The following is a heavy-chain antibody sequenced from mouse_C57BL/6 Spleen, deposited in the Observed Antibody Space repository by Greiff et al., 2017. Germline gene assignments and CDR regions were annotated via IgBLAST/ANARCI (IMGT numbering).Heavy chain of an antibody. V-gene: IGHV5-6*01. CDR3: ARDYDYDIYAMDY. CDR2: ISSGGSYT. CDR1: GFTFSSYG. Sequence: EVKLVESGGDLVKPGGSLKLSCAASGFTFSSYGMSWVRQTPDKRLEWVATISSGGSYTYYPDSVKGQFTISRDTAKNTLYLQMSSLKSEDTAMYYCARDYDYDIYAMDYWGQGTSVTVSS. J-gene: IGHJ4*01. D-gene: IGHD2-4*01.